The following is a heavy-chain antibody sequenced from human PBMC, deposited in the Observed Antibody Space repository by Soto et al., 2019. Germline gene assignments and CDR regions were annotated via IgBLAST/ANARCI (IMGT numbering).Heavy chain of an antibody. CDR2: IKQDGSEK. D-gene: IGHD2-15*01. V-gene: IGHV3-7*05. CDR1: EFTFNNSW. CDR3: ARRYCSGINCKFDY. Sequence: GGSLRLSCAASEFTFNNSWMSWVRQAPGRGLEWVATIKQDGSEKYYVDSVKGRFTISRDNAKNSLYMQMNSLRAEDTAVYYCARRYCSGINCKFDYWGQGTLVTVSS. J-gene: IGHJ4*02.